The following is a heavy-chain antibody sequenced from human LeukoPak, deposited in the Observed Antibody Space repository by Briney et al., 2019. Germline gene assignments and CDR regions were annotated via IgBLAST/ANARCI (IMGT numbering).Heavy chain of an antibody. V-gene: IGHV3-21*01. J-gene: IGHJ4*02. CDR2: ISGNAIYI. CDR1: GLTFTNYA. CDR3: AREGGLIIPFDY. D-gene: IGHD3/OR15-3a*01. Sequence: GGSLRLSCAVAGLTFTNYAMSWVRQAPGKGLEWVSSISGNAIYIDYADSVKGRFTISRDNAKNSLYLQLNSLRAEDTAVYYCAREGGLIIPFDYWGQGTLVTVSS.